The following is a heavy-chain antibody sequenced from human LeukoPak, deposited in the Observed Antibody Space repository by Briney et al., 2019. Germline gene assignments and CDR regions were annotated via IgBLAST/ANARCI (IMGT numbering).Heavy chain of an antibody. CDR3: ARRWIHYFDY. D-gene: IGHD5-18*01. V-gene: IGHV4-59*01. CDR1: GGSISSYY. Sequence: SETLSLTCTVSGGSISSYYWSWIRQPPGKGLEWIGYIYYSGSTNYNPSLKSRVTISVDTSKNQFSLKLSSVTAADTAVYYCARRWIHYFDYWGQGTLVTVSS. CDR2: IYYSGST. J-gene: IGHJ4*02.